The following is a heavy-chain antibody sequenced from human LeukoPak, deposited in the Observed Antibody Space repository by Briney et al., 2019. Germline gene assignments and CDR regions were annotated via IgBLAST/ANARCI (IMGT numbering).Heavy chain of an antibody. D-gene: IGHD5-18*01. V-gene: IGHV1-46*01. CDR3: ARAAGDSYGYRYYFDY. CDR2: INPNGGNT. Sequence: ASVKDSCKASGYTFSYYYIHWVRQAPGHGLEWMGLINPNGGNTDYAQKFQGRVTMTRDTSTSTVYMELSSLRSEDTAMYYCARAAGDSYGYRYYFDYWGQGTLVTVSS. CDR1: GYTFSYYY. J-gene: IGHJ4*02.